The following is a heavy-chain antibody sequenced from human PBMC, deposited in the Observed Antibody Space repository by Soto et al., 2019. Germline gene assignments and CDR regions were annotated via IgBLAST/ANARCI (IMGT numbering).Heavy chain of an antibody. Sequence: GGSLRLSCAASGFTFSSYAMSWVRQAPGKGLEWVSAISGSGGSTYYADSVKGRFTISRDNSKNTLYLQMNSLRAEDTAVYYCAKDPHYGEKSTFYYYYYGMDVWGQGTTVTVSS. CDR2: ISGSGGST. CDR1: GFTFSSYA. D-gene: IGHD4-17*01. J-gene: IGHJ6*02. V-gene: IGHV3-23*01. CDR3: AKDPHYGEKSTFYYYYYGMDV.